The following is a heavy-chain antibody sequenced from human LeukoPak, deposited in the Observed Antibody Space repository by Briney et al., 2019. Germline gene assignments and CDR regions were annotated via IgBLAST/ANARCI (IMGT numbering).Heavy chain of an antibody. CDR1: GYTFTSFY. V-gene: IGHV1-46*01. D-gene: IGHD3-22*01. CDR3: ARSYYDSSGYDPGLGY. Sequence: ASAKVSCKASGYTFTSFYMQWVRQAPGQGLEWMGIINPSGGSTNYAQKFQGRVSMTRDTSTSTVYMELSSLRSEDTAMYWCARSYYDSSGYDPGLGYWGQGTLVTVSS. J-gene: IGHJ4*02. CDR2: INPSGGST.